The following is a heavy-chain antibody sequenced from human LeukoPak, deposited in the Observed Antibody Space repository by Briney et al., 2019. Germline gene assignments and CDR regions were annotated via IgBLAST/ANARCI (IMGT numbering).Heavy chain of an antibody. J-gene: IGHJ4*02. D-gene: IGHD4/OR15-4a*01. CDR2: IMGDGRSK. Sequence: GGSLRLSCAASGFTFGSYAMRWVRQAPGKGGEWVSGIMGDGRSKHYPASRKGRFPISRDNSKNTLYLQMSSLRAEDTALYYCAKDYDHYATNTHYYSGQGALVTVSS. CDR3: AKDYDHYATNTHYY. CDR1: GFTFGSYA. V-gene: IGHV3-23*01.